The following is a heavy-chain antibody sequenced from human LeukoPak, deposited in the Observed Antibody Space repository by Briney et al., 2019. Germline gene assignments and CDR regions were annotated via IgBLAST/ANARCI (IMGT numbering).Heavy chain of an antibody. CDR2: IYYSGST. D-gene: IGHD3-10*01. CDR3: ARAAFTSGSGFDY. V-gene: IGHV4-61*01. CDR1: GGSVSSGSYY. J-gene: IGHJ4*02. Sequence: SGTLSLTCTVSGGSVSSGSYYWSWIRQPPGKGLEWIAYIYYSGSTNYNPSLKSRATISLDASKNQFSLRLSSVTAADTAVYYCARAAFTSGSGFDYWGQGTLVTVSS.